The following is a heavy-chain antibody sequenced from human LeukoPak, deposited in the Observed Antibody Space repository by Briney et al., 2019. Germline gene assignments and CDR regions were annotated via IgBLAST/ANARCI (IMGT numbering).Heavy chain of an antibody. Sequence: ASVKVSCKASGYTFTGYYMHWVRQAPGQGLEWMGRINPNSGGTNYAQKFQGRVTMTRDTSISTAYMELSRLRSDDTAVYYCARSDHYYYYMDVWGKGTTVTVS. CDR3: ARSDHYYYYMDV. CDR1: GYTFTGYY. V-gene: IGHV1-2*06. CDR2: INPNSGGT. J-gene: IGHJ6*03.